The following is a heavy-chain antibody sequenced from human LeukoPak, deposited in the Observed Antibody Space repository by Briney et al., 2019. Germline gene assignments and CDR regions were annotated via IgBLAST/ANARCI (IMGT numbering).Heavy chain of an antibody. V-gene: IGHV1-2*02. CDR1: GYTFTGYY. D-gene: IGHD6-13*01. CDR3: ARDRAGSSSWWKNWFDP. CDR2: INPNSGGT. J-gene: IGHJ5*02. Sequence: ASVKVSCKASGYTFTGYYMHWVRQAPGQGLEWMGWINPNSGGTNYAQKFQGRVTMTRDTSISTAYMELSRLRSDDTAAYYCARDRAGSSSWWKNWFDPWGQGTLVTVSS.